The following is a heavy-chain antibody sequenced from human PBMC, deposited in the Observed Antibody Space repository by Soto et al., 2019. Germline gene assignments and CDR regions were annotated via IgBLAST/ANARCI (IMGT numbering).Heavy chain of an antibody. J-gene: IGHJ6*02. CDR1: GFTFTSYG. CDR3: ARDSKYYGLDV. CDR2: ISAYNGNT. Sequence: ASVKVSCKASGFTFTSYGISWVRQAPGQGLEWMGWISAYNGNTNYAQTLQGRVTVTTDTSTSTAYMELRSLRSDDTAVYYCARDSKYYGLDVWGQGTTVTVSS. V-gene: IGHV1-18*01.